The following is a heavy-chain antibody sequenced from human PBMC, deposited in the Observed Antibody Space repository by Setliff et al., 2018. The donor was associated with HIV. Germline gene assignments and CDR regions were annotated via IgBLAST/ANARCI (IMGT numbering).Heavy chain of an antibody. Sequence: PSETLSLTCAVYGGSISSSYWTWTRQPPGKGLEWIGNIHYSGSTNYNPSLKSRVTISVDTSRSQFSLKLSSVTAADTAVYYCARGRDKYGPIDYWGQGTLVTVSS. CDR2: IHYSGST. CDR1: GGSISSSY. CDR3: ARGRDKYGPIDY. D-gene: IGHD3-10*01. J-gene: IGHJ4*02. V-gene: IGHV4-59*01.